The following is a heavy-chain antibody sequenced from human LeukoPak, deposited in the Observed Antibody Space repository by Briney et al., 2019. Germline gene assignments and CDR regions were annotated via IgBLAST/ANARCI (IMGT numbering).Heavy chain of an antibody. J-gene: IGHJ3*02. CDR1: GGSISSYY. CDR3: ARPAMVRGVIQTAFDI. CDR2: IYYSGST. V-gene: IGHV4-59*01. D-gene: IGHD3-10*01. Sequence: SETLSLTCTVSGGSISSYYWSWIRQPPGKGLEWIGYIYYSGSTNYNPSLKSRVTISVDTSKSQFSLKLSSVTAADTAVYYCARPAMVRGVIQTAFDIWGQGTMVTVSS.